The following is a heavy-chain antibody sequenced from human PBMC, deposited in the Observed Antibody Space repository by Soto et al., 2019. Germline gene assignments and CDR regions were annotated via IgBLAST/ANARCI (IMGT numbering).Heavy chain of an antibody. Sequence: PGGSLRLSCTASGFTFSSDAMSWVRQAPGKELEWVSTISGNSGKTNYAESVKGRFSISRDNSKNTVHLQLDSLRAEDTAVYFCAKLGFVLMELYYFHQWGHGTLVTVSS. J-gene: IGHJ4*01. CDR2: ISGNSGKT. CDR3: AKLGFVLMELYYFHQ. D-gene: IGHD2-8*01. V-gene: IGHV3-23*01. CDR1: GFTFSSDA.